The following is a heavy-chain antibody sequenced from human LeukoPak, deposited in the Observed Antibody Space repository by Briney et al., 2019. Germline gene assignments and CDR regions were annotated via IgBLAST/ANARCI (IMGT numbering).Heavy chain of an antibody. CDR1: GCSFSSYY. V-gene: IGHV4-59*01. D-gene: IGHD4-17*01. CDR2: VYYSGST. CDR3: AGTTPNWFDP. J-gene: IGHJ5*02. Sequence: PSETLSLTCTVSGCSFSSYYWSWIRQPPGKGLEWLGYVYYSGSTNYNPSLKSRATISVDTSKNQFSLKLSSVTAADTAVYYCAGTTPNWFDPWGQGTLVTVSS.